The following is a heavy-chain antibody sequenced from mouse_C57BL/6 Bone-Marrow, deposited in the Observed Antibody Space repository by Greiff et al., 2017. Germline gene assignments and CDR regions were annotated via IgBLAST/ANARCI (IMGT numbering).Heavy chain of an antibody. V-gene: IGHV1-5*01. D-gene: IGHD2-3*01. CDR3: TRSDGYYGVYAMDY. J-gene: IGHJ4*01. CDR2: IYPGNSDT. Sequence: VQLQQSGTVLARPGASVKMSCKTSGYTFTSYWMHWVKQRPGQGLEWIGAIYPGNSDTSYNQKFKGKAKLTAVTSASTAYMELSSLTNEDSAGYYCTRSDGYYGVYAMDYWGQGTSVTVSS. CDR1: GYTFTSYW.